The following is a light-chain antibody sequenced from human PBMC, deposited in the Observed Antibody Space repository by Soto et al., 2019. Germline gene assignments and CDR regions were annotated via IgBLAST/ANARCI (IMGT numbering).Light chain of an antibody. Sequence: EIVMTQSPATLSVSPGERATLSCRARQSVSSNLAWYQQKPGQAPRLLIYGASTRATGIPARFSGSGSGTEFTLTISSLQSEDFAVYYCQQYNNLPPLTFGGGTKVEIK. J-gene: IGKJ4*02. CDR2: GAS. CDR1: QSVSSN. V-gene: IGKV3-15*01. CDR3: QQYNNLPPLT.